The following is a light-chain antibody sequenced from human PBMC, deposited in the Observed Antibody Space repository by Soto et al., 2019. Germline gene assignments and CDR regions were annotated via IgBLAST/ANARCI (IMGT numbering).Light chain of an antibody. CDR1: QSVRNTY. J-gene: IGKJ2*01. CDR3: QQYGISPHT. V-gene: IGKV3-20*01. Sequence: EVVLTQSPGTLSLSPGGRATLSCRASQSVRNTYFAWYQQKLGQAPRLLLYGASSRATGIPDRFSGSGSGTAFTVTISRLEPEDFAVYYCQQYGISPHTFGQGTKLEIK. CDR2: GAS.